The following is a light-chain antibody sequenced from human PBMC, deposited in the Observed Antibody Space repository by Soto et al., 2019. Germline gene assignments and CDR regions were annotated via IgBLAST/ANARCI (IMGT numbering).Light chain of an antibody. CDR2: GAS. V-gene: IGKV3-15*01. J-gene: IGKJ5*01. CDR3: QQYNNWPPIT. Sequence: EIVMTQSPATLSVSPGESATLSCRASPSVSSNLAWYQQKPGQAPRLLIYGASTRATGFPARFSGSGSGTEFTLTISSLQSEDFAVYYCQQYNNWPPITFGQGTRLEIK. CDR1: PSVSSN.